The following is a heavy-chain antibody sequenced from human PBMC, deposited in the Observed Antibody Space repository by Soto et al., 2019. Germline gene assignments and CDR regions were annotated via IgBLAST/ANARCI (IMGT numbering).Heavy chain of an antibody. CDR2: ISGSGGST. D-gene: IGHD2-2*01. V-gene: IGHV3-23*01. CDR3: AKSIFEVPGFDY. Sequence: GGSLRLSCAASGFTFSSYAMSWVRQAPGKGLEWVSAISGSGGSTYYAESVKGRFTISRDNSKNTLYLQMNSLRAEDTAVYYCAKSIFEVPGFDYWGQGTLVTVSS. J-gene: IGHJ4*02. CDR1: GFTFSSYA.